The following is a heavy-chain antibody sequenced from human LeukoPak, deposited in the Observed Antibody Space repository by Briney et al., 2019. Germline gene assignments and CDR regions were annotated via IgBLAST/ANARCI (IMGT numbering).Heavy chain of an antibody. CDR3: ARGGGYCTNGVCYFDY. CDR2: INHSGST. J-gene: IGHJ4*02. V-gene: IGHV4-34*01. D-gene: IGHD2-8*01. CDR1: GGSFSGYY. Sequence: SETLSLTCAVYGGSFSGYYWSWIRQPPGKGLEWIVEINHSGSTNYNPSLKSRVTISVDTSKNQFSLKLSSVTAADTAVYYCARGGGYCTNGVCYFDYWGQGTLVTVSS.